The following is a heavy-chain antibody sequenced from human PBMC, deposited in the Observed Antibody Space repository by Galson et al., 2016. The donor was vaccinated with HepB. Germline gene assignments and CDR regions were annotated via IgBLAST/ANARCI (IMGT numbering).Heavy chain of an antibody. V-gene: IGHV1-2*02. CDR3: ARARAMVRGVIKVYYAMDV. CDR1: GYTFTGYF. J-gene: IGHJ6*02. Sequence: SVKVSCKASGYTFTGYFVHWVRQAPGQGLEWMGWFNPSSGGTKYAQKFQGRVTLTGDTSTSSAYMEAIRLRSGDSALYCCARARAMVRGVIKVYYAMDVWGQGTTVTVSS. CDR2: FNPSSGGT. D-gene: IGHD3-10*01.